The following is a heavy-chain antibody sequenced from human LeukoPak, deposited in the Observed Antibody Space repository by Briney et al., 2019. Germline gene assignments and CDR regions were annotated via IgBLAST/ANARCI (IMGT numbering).Heavy chain of an antibody. CDR2: MYHSGNT. D-gene: IGHD3-10*01. CDR3: ARVVNTIVQGDYFDY. V-gene: IGHV4-39*07. J-gene: IGHJ4*02. Sequence: SETLSLTCTVSGGSISSSGYYWGWIRQPPGKGLEWIGSMYHSGNTYSNPSLKSRVTISIDTSKNQFSLKLSSVTAADTAVYYCARVVNTIVQGDYFDYWGQGTPVTVSS. CDR1: GGSISSSGYY.